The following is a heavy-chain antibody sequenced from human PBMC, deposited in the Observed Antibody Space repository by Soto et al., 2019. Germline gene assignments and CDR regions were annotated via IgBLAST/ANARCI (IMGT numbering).Heavy chain of an antibody. V-gene: IGHV3-33*01. D-gene: IGHD3-22*01. Sequence: GGSLRLSCAASGFTFSSYGMHWVRQAPGKGLEWVAVIWYDGSNIYYADSVKGRFTISRDNAKNSLYLQMSNLRAEDTAVYFCVRDAGFYDDSAQKRYYGMDVWGQGTTVTVSS. CDR2: IWYDGSNI. CDR1: GFTFSSYG. CDR3: VRDAGFYDDSAQKRYYGMDV. J-gene: IGHJ6*02.